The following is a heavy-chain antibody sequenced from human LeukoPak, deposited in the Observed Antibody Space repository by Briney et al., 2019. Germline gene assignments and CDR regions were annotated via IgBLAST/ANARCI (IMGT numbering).Heavy chain of an antibody. Sequence: KSGGSLRLSCADSGFTFSSYAKSWVRQAPGKGLEWVSAISGSGGSTYYGDSVKGRFTISRDNSKNTLYLQMNSLRAEDTAVYYCAKTRPLDSSSWSHGDYWGQGTLVTVSS. J-gene: IGHJ4*02. CDR3: AKTRPLDSSSWSHGDY. CDR1: GFTFSSYA. V-gene: IGHV3-23*01. CDR2: ISGSGGST. D-gene: IGHD6-13*01.